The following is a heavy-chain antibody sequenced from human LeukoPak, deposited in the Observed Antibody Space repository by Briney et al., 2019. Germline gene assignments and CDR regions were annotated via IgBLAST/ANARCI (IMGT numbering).Heavy chain of an antibody. D-gene: IGHD7-27*01. CDR3: ARGSVRIHTTNWGPYYFDY. CDR2: IIPIFGTA. CDR1: GGTFSSYA. Sequence: GASVKVSCKASGGTFSSYAISWVRQAPGQGLEWMGGIIPIFGTANYAQKFQGRVTITTDESTSTAYMELSSPRSEDTAVYYCARGSVRIHTTNWGPYYFDYWGQGTLVTVSS. V-gene: IGHV1-69*05. J-gene: IGHJ4*02.